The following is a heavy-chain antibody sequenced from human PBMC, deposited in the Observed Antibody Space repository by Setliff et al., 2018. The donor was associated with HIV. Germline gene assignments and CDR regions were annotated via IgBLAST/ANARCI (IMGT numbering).Heavy chain of an antibody. V-gene: IGHV1-46*01. J-gene: IGHJ5*02. CDR3: ARVFLGLDSRAYSNWFDP. D-gene: IGHD3-22*01. CDR1: GYTFTSYS. Sequence: ASVKVSCKASGYTFTSYSMHWVRQAPGQGLEWMGIIDPSAGATSYAQKFQGRVTLTRDTSTSTVYMELSSLRSEDTAVYYCARVFLGLDSRAYSNWFDPWVQGTLVTVSS. CDR2: IDPSAGAT.